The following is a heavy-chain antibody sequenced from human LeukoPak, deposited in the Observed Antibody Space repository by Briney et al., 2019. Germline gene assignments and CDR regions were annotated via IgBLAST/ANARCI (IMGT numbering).Heavy chain of an antibody. CDR2: ISGSGGST. J-gene: IGHJ4*02. D-gene: IGHD3-22*01. V-gene: IGHV3-23*01. Sequence: PGGSLRLSCAASGFTFSSYAMSWVRQAPGKGLEWVSAISGSGGSTYYADSVKGRFTISRDNSENTLYLQMNSLRAEDTAVYYCAKDPYHYDSSGYYYVDWGQGTLVTVSS. CDR1: GFTFSSYA. CDR3: AKDPYHYDSSGYYYVD.